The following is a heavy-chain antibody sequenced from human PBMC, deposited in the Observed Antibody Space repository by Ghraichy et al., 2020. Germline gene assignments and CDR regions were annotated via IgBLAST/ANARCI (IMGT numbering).Heavy chain of an antibody. Sequence: GESLNISCKGSGYSFTSYWIGWVRQMPGKGLEWMGIIYPGDSDTRYSPSFQGQITISADKSISTAYLQWSSLKASDTAMYYCARRASSRPYYYGSGSSRPYWYFDLWGRGTLVTVSS. CDR1: GYSFTSYW. CDR3: ARRASSRPYYYGSGSSRPYWYFDL. D-gene: IGHD3-10*01. V-gene: IGHV5-51*01. J-gene: IGHJ2*01. CDR2: IYPGDSDT.